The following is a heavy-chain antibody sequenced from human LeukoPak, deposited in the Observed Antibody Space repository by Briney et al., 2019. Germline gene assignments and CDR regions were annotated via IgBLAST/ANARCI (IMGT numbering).Heavy chain of an antibody. CDR3: ARGEPLSSSSLFFDY. D-gene: IGHD6-6*01. CDR2: IIPIFGTA. Sequence: ASVKISCKASGGTFSSYAISWVRQAPGQGLEWMGGIIPIFGTANYAQKFQGRVTITTDESTSTAYMELSSLRSEDTAVYYCARGEPLSSSSLFFDYWGQGTLVTVSS. V-gene: IGHV1-69*05. J-gene: IGHJ4*02. CDR1: GGTFSSYA.